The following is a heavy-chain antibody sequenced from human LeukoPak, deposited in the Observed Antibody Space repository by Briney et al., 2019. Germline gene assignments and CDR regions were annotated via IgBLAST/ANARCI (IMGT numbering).Heavy chain of an antibody. CDR3: ARSKYQLPSNSFDP. V-gene: IGHV1-2*02. D-gene: IGHD2-2*01. Sequence: ASVKVSCKASGYTFTGHYMHWVRQAAGQGLEWMGWINPNSGGTNYAQKFQGRVTLTRDTSISTAYMELSRLRSDDTAVYYCARSKYQLPSNSFDPWGQGTLVTVSS. J-gene: IGHJ5*02. CDR1: GYTFTGHY. CDR2: INPNSGGT.